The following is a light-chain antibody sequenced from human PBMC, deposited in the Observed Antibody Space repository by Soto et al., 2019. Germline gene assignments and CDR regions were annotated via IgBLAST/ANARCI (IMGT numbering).Light chain of an antibody. Sequence: QSALTQPRSVSGSPGQSVTISCTGTSSDIGGYTYISWYQQQPGKAPKLMIYDVSQRPSGVPDRFSGSRSGNTASLTISGLQAEDEADYYCSLYSFTYVFGTGTKVTVL. J-gene: IGLJ1*01. CDR2: DVS. V-gene: IGLV2-11*01. CDR3: SLYSFTYV. CDR1: SSDIGGYTY.